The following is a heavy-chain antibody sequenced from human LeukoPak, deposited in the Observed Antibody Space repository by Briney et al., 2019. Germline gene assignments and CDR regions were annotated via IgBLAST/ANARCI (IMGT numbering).Heavy chain of an antibody. J-gene: IGHJ4*02. V-gene: IGHV1-18*01. CDR2: ISPYTGDT. CDR3: ARTDDSSGNDLGY. Sequence: ASAKDSSKAAGYTFTNFGSSGGRQAPGQRVEWMGWISPYTGDTKHGQQFQGRVTMTTDTSTSTVYMELRSLRSDDTAVYYCARTDDSSGNDLGYWGQGTLVTVSS. D-gene: IGHD6-19*01. CDR1: GYTFTNFG.